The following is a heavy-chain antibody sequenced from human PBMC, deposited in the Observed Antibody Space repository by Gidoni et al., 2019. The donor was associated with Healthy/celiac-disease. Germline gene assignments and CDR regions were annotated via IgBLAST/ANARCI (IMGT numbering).Heavy chain of an antibody. CDR1: GGTFSSYA. D-gene: IGHD2-15*01. Sequence: QVQLVQSGAEVKKPGSSVKVSCKASGGTFSSYAISWVRQAPGQGLEWMGGIIPIFGTANYAQKFQGRVTITADESTSTAYMELSSLRSEDTAVYYCARHIVVVVAATLGVSYYFDYWGQGTLVTVSS. J-gene: IGHJ4*02. CDR3: ARHIVVVVAATLGVSYYFDY. CDR2: IIPIFGTA. V-gene: IGHV1-69*01.